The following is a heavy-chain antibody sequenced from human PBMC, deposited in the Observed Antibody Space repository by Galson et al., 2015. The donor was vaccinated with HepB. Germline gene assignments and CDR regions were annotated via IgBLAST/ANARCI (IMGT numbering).Heavy chain of an antibody. CDR2: CGSGNIK. CDR3: AKWRLSERWFGP. D-gene: IGHD1-1*01. J-gene: IGHJ5*02. V-gene: IGHV3-23*01. CDR1: GFTFSDFA. Sequence: SLRLSCAASGFTFSDFAMVWVRQAPGVGLEWVSTCGSGNIKYYADSVKGRFTISRDNSRNTLDLQMNSLRAEDTAVYYCAKWRLSERWFGPWCQGALVTVSS.